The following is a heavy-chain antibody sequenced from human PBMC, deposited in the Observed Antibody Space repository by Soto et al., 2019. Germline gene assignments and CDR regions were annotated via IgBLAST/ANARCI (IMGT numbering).Heavy chain of an antibody. CDR2: ISSSSSYI. V-gene: IGHV3-21*04. J-gene: IGHJ4*02. Sequence: GGSLRLSCAASGFTFSSYSMNWVRQAPGKGLEWVSSISSSSSYIYYADSVKGRFTISRDNSKNTLYLQMNSLRAEDTTVYYCAKGAAMVTPDYWGQGTLVTVSS. CDR1: GFTFSSYS. CDR3: AKGAAMVTPDY. D-gene: IGHD5-18*01.